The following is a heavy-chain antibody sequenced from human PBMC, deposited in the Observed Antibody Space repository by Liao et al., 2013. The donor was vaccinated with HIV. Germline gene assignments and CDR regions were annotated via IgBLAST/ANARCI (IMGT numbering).Heavy chain of an antibody. CDR1: HGSMSNYY. Sequence: QVQLQESGPGLVKPSGTLSLTCSVSHGSMSNYYWSWIRQPAGKGLEWIGRIYSSGSSKSNPDLDSRVTMSVDTSRNRFSLSLSSMTAADTAVYYCARKGVGIDAFDIWGQGLMVTVSS. J-gene: IGHJ3*02. CDR3: ARKGVGIDAFDI. D-gene: IGHD3-16*01. CDR2: IYSSGSS. V-gene: IGHV4-4*07.